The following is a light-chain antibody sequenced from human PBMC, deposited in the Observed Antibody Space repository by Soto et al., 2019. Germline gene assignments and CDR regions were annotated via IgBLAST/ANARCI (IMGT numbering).Light chain of an antibody. V-gene: IGLV2-14*01. J-gene: IGLJ2*01. CDR2: EVS. CDR1: SSDVGGYNY. CDR3: SSYTSSRIL. Sequence: QSALTQPASVSGSPGQSITISCTGTSSDVGGYNYVFWYQQHPGKAPKLMIYEVSNRPSGVSNRFSGSKSGNTASLTISGFQAEDEADYYCSSYTSSRILFGGGTKLTVL.